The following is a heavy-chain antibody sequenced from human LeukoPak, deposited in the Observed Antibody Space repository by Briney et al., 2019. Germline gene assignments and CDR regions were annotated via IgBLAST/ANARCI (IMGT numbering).Heavy chain of an antibody. CDR3: ARGGYYGSGNDFKFDP. D-gene: IGHD3-10*01. V-gene: IGHV4-59*11. CDR1: GGSIKSHF. Sequence: PSETLSLTCTVSGGSIKSHFWSWVRQPPGKRLEWIGYIFHSGSTNYNPSLKSRVTISVDTSKNQFSLRLTSVTAADTAVYYCARGGYYGSGNDFKFDPWGQGTLVTVSS. CDR2: IFHSGST. J-gene: IGHJ5*02.